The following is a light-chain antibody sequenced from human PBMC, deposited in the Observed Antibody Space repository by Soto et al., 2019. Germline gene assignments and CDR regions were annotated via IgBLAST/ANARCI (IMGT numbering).Light chain of an antibody. CDR1: SSDVGGYNY. CDR3: SSYTSSSTLV. CDR2: DVS. Sequence: QSVLTQPASVSGSPGQSITISCTGTSSDVGGYNYVSWYQQHPGKAPKVMIYDVSNRPSGVSNRFSGSKSSNTASLTISGLQAEDEADYYCSSYTSSSTLVFGGGTKLTVL. V-gene: IGLV2-14*01. J-gene: IGLJ3*02.